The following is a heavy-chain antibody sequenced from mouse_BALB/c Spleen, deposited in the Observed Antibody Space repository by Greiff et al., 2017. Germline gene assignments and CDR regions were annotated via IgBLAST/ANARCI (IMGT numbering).Heavy chain of an antibody. CDR3: ASPNWDGRFAY. Sequence: EVQVVESGGDLVKPGGSLKLSCAASGFTFSSYGMSWVRQTPDKRLEWVATISSGGSYTYYPDSVKGRFTISRDNAKNTLYLQMSSLKSEDTAMYYCASPNWDGRFAYWGQGTLVTVSA. V-gene: IGHV5-6*01. J-gene: IGHJ3*01. CDR2: ISSGGSYT. D-gene: IGHD4-1*01. CDR1: GFTFSSYG.